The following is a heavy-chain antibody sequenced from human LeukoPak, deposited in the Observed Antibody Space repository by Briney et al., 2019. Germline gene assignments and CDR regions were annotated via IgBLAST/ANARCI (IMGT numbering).Heavy chain of an antibody. J-gene: IGHJ6*03. CDR1: GYTFTSYD. V-gene: IGHV1-8*01. Sequence: ASVKVSCKASGYTFTSYDINWVRQATGQGLEWMGWMNPNSGNTGYAQKFQGRVTMTRNTSISTAYMELSSLRSEDTAVYYCAREKVVPAVIDYYYYYMDVWGKGTTVTVSS. D-gene: IGHD2-2*01. CDR2: MNPNSGNT. CDR3: AREKVVPAVIDYYYYYMDV.